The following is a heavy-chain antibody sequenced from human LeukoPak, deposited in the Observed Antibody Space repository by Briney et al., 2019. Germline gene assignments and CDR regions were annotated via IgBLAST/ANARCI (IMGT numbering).Heavy chain of an antibody. Sequence: GGSLRLSCAASGFTFSSYAMSWVRQAPGKGLEWVSAISGSGGSTYYADSVKGRFTISRDNSKNTLYLQMNSLRAEDTAVYYCVQLDGYSYGYMVDYWGQGTLVTASS. D-gene: IGHD5-18*01. CDR1: GFTFSSYA. V-gene: IGHV3-23*01. J-gene: IGHJ4*02. CDR3: VQLDGYSYGYMVDY. CDR2: ISGSGGST.